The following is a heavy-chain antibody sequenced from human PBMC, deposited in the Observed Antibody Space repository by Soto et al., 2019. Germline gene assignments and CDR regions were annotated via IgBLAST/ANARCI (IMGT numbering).Heavy chain of an antibody. CDR3: ARFYTSRTHFSGMDV. D-gene: IGHD4-4*01. CDR2: SYHSGST. V-gene: IGHV4-31*03. J-gene: IGHJ6*02. CDR1: GASISSGSYF. Sequence: QVQLQESGPGLVKPTQTLSLTCTVAGASISSGSYFWSWIRQHPGRGLEWIGHSYHSGSTYYNPSLKGRGSLSVDTSKDQFSLRLSSVTAEDTAVYFCARFYTSRTHFSGMDVWGPGTTVTVSS.